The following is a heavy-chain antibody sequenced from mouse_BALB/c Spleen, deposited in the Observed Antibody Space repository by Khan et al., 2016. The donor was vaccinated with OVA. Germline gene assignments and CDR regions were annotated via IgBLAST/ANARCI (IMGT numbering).Heavy chain of an antibody. Sequence: VQLKQSGPELVKPGASVKMSCKASGYSFTSYVMHWVKQKPGQGLEWIGYIYPYNNDTKYNEKFKGKATLTSDKSTSTTYMELSSETSEDTAVEGCARNDRSAVDFDYGGQGTTLTGSA. CDR1: GYSFTSYV. D-gene: IGHD2-14*01. CDR3: ARNDRSAVDFDY. J-gene: IGHJ2*01. V-gene: IGHV1S136*01. CDR2: IYPYNNDT.